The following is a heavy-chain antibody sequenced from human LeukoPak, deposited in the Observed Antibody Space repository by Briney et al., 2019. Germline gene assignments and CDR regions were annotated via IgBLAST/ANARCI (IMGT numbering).Heavy chain of an antibody. CDR1: GFTVSNNY. CDR3: ARERQSTVAGRNVIVY. D-gene: IGHD6-19*01. CDR2: IKQDGSEK. J-gene: IGHJ4*02. Sequence: GGSLRLSCAASGFTVSNNYMSWVRQAPGKGLEWVANIKQDGSEKYYVDSVKGRFTISRDNAKNSLYLQMNSLRAEDTAVYYCARERQSTVAGRNVIVYWGQGTLVTVSS. V-gene: IGHV3-7*01.